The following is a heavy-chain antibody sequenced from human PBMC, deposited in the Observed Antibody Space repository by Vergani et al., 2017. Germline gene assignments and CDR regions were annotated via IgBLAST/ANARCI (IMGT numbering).Heavy chain of an antibody. J-gene: IGHJ4*02. Sequence: EVQLVESGGGLVQPGRSLRLSCAASGFTFSSYAMSWVRQAAGKGLEWVSGISGSGDSTYYVDSVKGRFTISRDNSKNVLYLHMNSLRAEDAAIYYCAKDPNWSYVSGFPDYWGQGTLVTVSS. CDR1: GFTFSSYA. D-gene: IGHD1-7*01. CDR3: AKDPNWSYVSGFPDY. V-gene: IGHV3-23*04. CDR2: ISGSGDST.